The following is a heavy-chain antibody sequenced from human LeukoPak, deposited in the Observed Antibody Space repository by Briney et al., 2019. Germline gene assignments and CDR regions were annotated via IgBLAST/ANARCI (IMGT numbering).Heavy chain of an antibody. D-gene: IGHD3-10*01. CDR1: GSTFSNYA. V-gene: IGHV3-23*01. CDR2: ISGSGGST. J-gene: IGHJ3*02. Sequence: GGSLRLSCAASGSTFSNYAMSWVRQAPGKGLEWVSGISGSGGSTYYADSVKGRFTISRDNSQNTLYLQMNSLRVEDTAVFYCAKRYGSGTYLSAFDIWGQGTMVTVSS. CDR3: AKRYGSGTYLSAFDI.